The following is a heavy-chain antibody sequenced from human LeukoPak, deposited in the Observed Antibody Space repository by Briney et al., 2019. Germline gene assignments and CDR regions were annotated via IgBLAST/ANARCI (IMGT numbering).Heavy chain of an antibody. CDR3: ARVKSFGIAAAATFDY. V-gene: IGHV1-3*01. CDR1: GYTLTELS. J-gene: IGHJ4*02. CDR2: INAGNGNT. Sequence: GASVKVSCKVSGYTLTELSMHWVRQAPGKGLEWMGWINAGNGNTKYSQKLQGRVTITRDTSASTAYMELSSLRSEDTAVYYCARVKSFGIAAAATFDYWGQGTLVTVSS. D-gene: IGHD6-13*01.